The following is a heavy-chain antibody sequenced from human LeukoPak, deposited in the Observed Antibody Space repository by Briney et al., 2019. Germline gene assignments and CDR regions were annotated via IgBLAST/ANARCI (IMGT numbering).Heavy chain of an antibody. D-gene: IGHD6-19*01. CDR1: GYTFATYD. CDR2: MNPNSGYT. J-gene: IGHJ4*02. Sequence: GASVKVSCKASGYTFATYDINWVRQATGQGLEWMGWMNPNSGYTGYAQKFQGRVTITRDTSISTAYMELSSLRSEDTAVYYCARVAGSIDYWGQGTLVTVSS. CDR3: ARVAGSIDY. V-gene: IGHV1-8*03.